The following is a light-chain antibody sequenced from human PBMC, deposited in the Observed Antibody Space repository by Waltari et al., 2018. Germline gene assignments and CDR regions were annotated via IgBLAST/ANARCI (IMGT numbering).Light chain of an antibody. V-gene: IGKV1-8*01. CDR1: QYFSNY. J-gene: IGKJ1*01. CDR2: EAS. Sequence: AFRMTQSPSSLSASTGDRVTITCRASQYFSNYLAWFKQRPGKAPELLIYEASTLQRGVPSRFSGSGSGTDFTLTITSLQSDDFATYYCQQYFNYPRTFGQGTRVEIE. CDR3: QQYFNYPRT.